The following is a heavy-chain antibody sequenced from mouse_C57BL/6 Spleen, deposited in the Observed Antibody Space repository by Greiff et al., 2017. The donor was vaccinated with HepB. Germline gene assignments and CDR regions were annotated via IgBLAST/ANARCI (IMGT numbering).Heavy chain of an antibody. D-gene: IGHD2-4*01. V-gene: IGHV1-26*01. CDR2: INPNNGGT. Sequence: VQLKHSGPELVKPGASVKISCKASGYTFTDYYMNWVKQSHGKSLEWIGDINPNNGGTSYNQKFKGKATLTVDKSSSTAYMELRSLTSEDSAVYYCARNYDYDARFAYWGQGTLVTVSA. CDR3: ARNYDYDARFAY. J-gene: IGHJ3*01. CDR1: GYTFTDYY.